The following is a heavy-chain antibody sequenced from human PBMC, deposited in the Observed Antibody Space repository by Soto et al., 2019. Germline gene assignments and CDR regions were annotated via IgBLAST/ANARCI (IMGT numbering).Heavy chain of an antibody. D-gene: IGHD6-19*01. V-gene: IGHV3-33*01. CDR3: ARGGSSGWYHGAFDI. CDR2: IWYDGSNK. CDR1: GFTFSSYG. J-gene: IGHJ3*02. Sequence: QVQLVESGGGVVQPGRSLRLSCAASGFTFSSYGMHWVHQAPGKGLEWVAVIWYDGSNKYYADSVKGRFTISRDNSKNTLYLQMNSLRAEDTAVYYCARGGSSGWYHGAFDIWGQGTMVTVSS.